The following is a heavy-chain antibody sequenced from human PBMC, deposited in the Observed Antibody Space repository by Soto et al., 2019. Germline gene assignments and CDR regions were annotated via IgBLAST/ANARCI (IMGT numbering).Heavy chain of an antibody. D-gene: IGHD4-17*01. CDR2: VSGKNSDR. J-gene: IGHJ4*02. Sequence: ASVKVSCKASGYSFISYGISWVRQAPGQGLEWMGWVSGKNSDRQYAQKFEGRVTMTTDASTTTAYMELRDLGSDDTAVYYCAKNMANGDYDEDWGQGTLVNVSS. CDR1: GYSFISYG. CDR3: AKNMANGDYDED. V-gene: IGHV1-18*01.